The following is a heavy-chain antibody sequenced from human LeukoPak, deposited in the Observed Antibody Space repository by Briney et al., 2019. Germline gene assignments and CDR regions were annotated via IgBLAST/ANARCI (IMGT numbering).Heavy chain of an antibody. V-gene: IGHV1-18*01. Sequence: GASVKVSCKASGYTFTSYGISWVRQAPGQGLEWMGWISAYNGNTNYAQKLQGRVTMTTDTSTSTAYMELRSLRSDDTAVYYCARDQDYDYVWGGYRLNWFDPWGQGTLVTVSS. D-gene: IGHD3-16*02. CDR3: ARDQDYDYVWGGYRLNWFDP. CDR1: GYTFTSYG. J-gene: IGHJ5*02. CDR2: ISAYNGNT.